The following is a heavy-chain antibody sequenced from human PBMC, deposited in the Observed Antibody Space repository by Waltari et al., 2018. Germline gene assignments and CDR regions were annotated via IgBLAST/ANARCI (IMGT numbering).Heavy chain of an antibody. V-gene: IGHV3-21*01. CDR3: ARGVEIAAAAHDY. CDR1: AFTFSSYS. J-gene: IGHJ4*02. D-gene: IGHD6-13*01. Sequence: EVQLVESGGGLVKPGGSLSLSCAASAFTFSSYSMNWVRQAPGKGLEWVSSISSSSSYIYYADSVKGRFTISRDNAKNSLYLQMNSLRAEDTAVYYCARGVEIAAAAHDYWGQGTLVTVSS. CDR2: ISSSSSYI.